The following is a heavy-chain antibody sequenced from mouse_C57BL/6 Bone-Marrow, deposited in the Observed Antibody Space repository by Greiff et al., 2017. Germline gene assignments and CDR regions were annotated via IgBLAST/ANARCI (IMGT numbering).Heavy chain of an antibody. CDR3: ARSPYYYGSSRWYFDV. V-gene: IGHV1-26*01. CDR2: INPNNGGT. D-gene: IGHD1-1*01. CDR1: GYTFTDYY. Sequence: VQLQQSGPELVKPGASVKISCKASGYTFTDYYMNWVKQSHGKSLEWIGDINPNNGGTSYNQKFKGKATLTVDKSSSTAYMELRSLTSEDSAVYYCARSPYYYGSSRWYFDVWGTGTTVTVSS. J-gene: IGHJ1*03.